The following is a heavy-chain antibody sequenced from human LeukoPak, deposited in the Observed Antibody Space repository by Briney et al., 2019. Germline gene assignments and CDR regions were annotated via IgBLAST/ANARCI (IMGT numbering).Heavy chain of an antibody. Sequence: SETLSLTCAVYGESFSGSYWSWIRQSPRKGLEWIGEINHSGSTRYNPSLKNRDTISVDTSKNHFSLTPNSLPAADTAVYYCARRPDGGKFYFYFYYYMDVWGKGTTVTVSS. CDR1: GESFSGSY. D-gene: IGHD2-15*01. CDR3: ARRPDGGKFYFYFYYYMDV. CDR2: INHSGST. V-gene: IGHV4-34*01. J-gene: IGHJ6*03.